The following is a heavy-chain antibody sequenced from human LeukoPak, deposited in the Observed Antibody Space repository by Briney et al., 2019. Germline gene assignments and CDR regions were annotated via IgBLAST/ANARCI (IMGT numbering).Heavy chain of an antibody. CDR1: GYTLTELS. Sequence: ASVKVSCKVSGYTLTELSMHWVRQAPGKGLEWMGGFDPEDGETIYAQKFQDRVTMTEDTSTDTAYMELSSLRSEDTAVYYCAIGITMVRGVLKALGYWGQGTLVTVSS. D-gene: IGHD3-10*01. CDR3: AIGITMVRGVLKALGY. V-gene: IGHV1-24*01. CDR2: FDPEDGET. J-gene: IGHJ4*02.